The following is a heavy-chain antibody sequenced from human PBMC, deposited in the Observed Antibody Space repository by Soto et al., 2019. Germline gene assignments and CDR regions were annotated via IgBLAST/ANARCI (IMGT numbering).Heavy chain of an antibody. CDR2: ISYDGSNK. Sequence: GGSLRLSCAASGFTFSSYAMHWVRQAPGKGLEWVAVISYDGSNKYYADSVKGRFTISRDNSKNTLYLQMNSLRAEDTAVYYCARDGDYYDSSGIPSFFPDYWGQGTLVTVSS. D-gene: IGHD3-22*01. J-gene: IGHJ4*02. CDR3: ARDGDYYDSSGIPSFFPDY. V-gene: IGHV3-30-3*01. CDR1: GFTFSSYA.